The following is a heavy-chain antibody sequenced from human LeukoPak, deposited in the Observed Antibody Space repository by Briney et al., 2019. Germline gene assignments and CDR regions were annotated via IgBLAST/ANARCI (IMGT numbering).Heavy chain of an antibody. CDR3: ASTKPNCSGGSCYSDGHYYYYGMDV. CDR2: IYYSGST. Sequence: SETLSLTCTVSGGSISSYYWSWIRQPPGKGLEWIGYIYYSGSTNYNASLKSRVTISVGTSKNQFSLKLSSVTAADTAVYYCASTKPNCSGGSCYSDGHYYYYGMDVWGQGTTVTVSS. CDR1: GGSISSYY. J-gene: IGHJ6*02. V-gene: IGHV4-59*08. D-gene: IGHD2-15*01.